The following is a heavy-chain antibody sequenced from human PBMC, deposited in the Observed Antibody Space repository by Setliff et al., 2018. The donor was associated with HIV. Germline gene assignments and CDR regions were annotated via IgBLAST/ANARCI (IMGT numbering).Heavy chain of an antibody. CDR2: ISYTGIT. D-gene: IGHD6-19*01. V-gene: IGHV4-38-2*01. J-gene: IGHJ4*02. Sequence: KPSETLSLTCAVSSYSISSGYYWGWIRQPPGKGLEWIGSISYTGITNYNPSLKSRVTISVDTSQNQFSLKLTSVTAADTAVYYCARLRQWLAFFDSWGQGTLVTVSS. CDR3: ARLRQWLAFFDS. CDR1: SYSISSGYY.